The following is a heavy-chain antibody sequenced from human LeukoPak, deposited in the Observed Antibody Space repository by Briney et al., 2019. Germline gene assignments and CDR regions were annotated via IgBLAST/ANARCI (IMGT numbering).Heavy chain of an antibody. CDR2: VSYRGST. J-gene: IGHJ4*02. D-gene: IGHD1-26*01. Sequence: SETLSLTCAVSGSSVNNAGFYWSWTRHFPGKGLQWLGCVSYRGSTYYNPSLKSRVTISVDTSKNQFSLKLSSVTAADTAVYYCVRDRELHYWGQGTLVTVSS. CDR1: GSSVNNAGFY. CDR3: VRDRELHY. V-gene: IGHV4-61*08.